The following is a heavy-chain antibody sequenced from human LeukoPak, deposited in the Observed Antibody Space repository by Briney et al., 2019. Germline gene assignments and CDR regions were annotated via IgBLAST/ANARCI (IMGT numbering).Heavy chain of an antibody. J-gene: IGHJ4*02. Sequence: SETLSLTCAVYGGSFSGYYWSWIRQPPGKGLEWIGEIIHRGSTNYNPSLKSRVTISGDTSKNQFSLRLSSVTAADTAVYYCARASYSYDINGWVPFDYWGQGTLVTVSS. CDR1: GGSFSGYY. CDR3: ARASYSYDINGWVPFDY. D-gene: IGHD3-22*01. CDR2: IIHRGST. V-gene: IGHV4-34*12.